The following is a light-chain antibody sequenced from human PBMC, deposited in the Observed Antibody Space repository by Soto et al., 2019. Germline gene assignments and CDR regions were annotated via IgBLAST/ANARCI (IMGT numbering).Light chain of an antibody. CDR3: EPYGSSPRT. Sequence: EMVLTQSPGTLSLSPGERATLSCRASQSVSSSYLAWYQQKPGQAPRLLIYGASSMATGSPDTFSVSGSGTDFTLTNSTLEPEDFVVYYCEPYGSSPRTFGQGTKVEIK. CDR1: QSVSSSY. CDR2: GAS. J-gene: IGKJ1*01. V-gene: IGKV3-20*01.